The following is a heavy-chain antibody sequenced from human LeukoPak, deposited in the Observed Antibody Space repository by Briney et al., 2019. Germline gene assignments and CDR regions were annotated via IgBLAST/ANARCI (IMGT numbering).Heavy chain of an antibody. Sequence: PSETLSLTCDVSGVSINTCCYYWTWIRQPPGKGLEWIGYKYYSGSTRYNSSLRSRLTISLDSSKNQFSLRLTSVTPADTAVYYCARGRSYGFDFDSWGPGTLVIVSS. D-gene: IGHD5-18*01. J-gene: IGHJ4*02. CDR2: KYYSGST. V-gene: IGHV4-61*01. CDR1: GVSINTCCYY. CDR3: ARGRSYGFDFDS.